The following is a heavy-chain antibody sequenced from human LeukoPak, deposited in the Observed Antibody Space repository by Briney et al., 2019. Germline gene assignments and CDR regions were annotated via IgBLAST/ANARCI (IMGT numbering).Heavy chain of an antibody. J-gene: IGHJ4*02. CDR2: VNGDETSR. CDR1: GFTFRDYW. CDR3: ARDRAERNWTYHTLFDY. D-gene: IGHD3/OR15-3a*01. Sequence: GGSLRLSCTASGFTFRDYWMHWIRQTPREGLVWVSRVNGDETSRAYADSVEGRFTISRDNAKNTLYLQIDSLRAEDSAIYYCARDRAERNWTYHTLFDYXGQGTPVTVSS. V-gene: IGHV3-74*01.